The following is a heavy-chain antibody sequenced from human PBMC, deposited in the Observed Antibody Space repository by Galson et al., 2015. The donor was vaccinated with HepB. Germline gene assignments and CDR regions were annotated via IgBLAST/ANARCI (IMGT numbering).Heavy chain of an antibody. J-gene: IGHJ4*02. CDR2: ISSKAYGGTT. CDR1: GFRFGDYA. V-gene: IGHV3-49*03. CDR3: SREVDCIGTSCHDY. Sequence: SLRLSCAASGFRFGDYAMSWFRQAPGKGLEWIGFISSKAYGGTTEHAASVKGRFTISRDDSKSVAYLQMNRLQTADTAVYYCSREVDCIGTSCHDYWGQGTRVTVSS. D-gene: IGHD2-2*01.